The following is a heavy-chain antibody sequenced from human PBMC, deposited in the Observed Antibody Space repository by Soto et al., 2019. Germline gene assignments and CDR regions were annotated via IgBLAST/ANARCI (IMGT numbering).Heavy chain of an antibody. V-gene: IGHV3-30*18. CDR3: AKDRGRGWNSYGLDA. D-gene: IGHD6-19*01. CDR1: GFTFSNYG. CDR2: ISSDGTNK. J-gene: IGHJ6*02. Sequence: QVQLVESGGGVVQPGRSLRFSCAASGFTFSNYGMHWVRQAPGKGLEWVAVISSDGTNKYYVDSVKGRFTISRDNSKNTLYLPMNSRGVKETAVYYCAKDRGRGWNSYGLDAWGQGPTVTFSS.